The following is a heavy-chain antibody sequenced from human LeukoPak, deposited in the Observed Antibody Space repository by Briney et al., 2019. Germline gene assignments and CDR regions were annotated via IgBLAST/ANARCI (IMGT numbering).Heavy chain of an antibody. J-gene: IGHJ4*02. CDR3: ARDQGDGEAGYDY. V-gene: IGHV4-39*07. Sequence: SETLSLTCTVSGGSISSYYWGWIRQPPGKGLEWIGSIYHSGSTYYNPSLKSRVTISVDTSKNQFSLKLSSVTAADTAVYYCARDQGDGEAGYDYWGQGTLVTVSS. D-gene: IGHD2-21*02. CDR2: IYHSGST. CDR1: GGSISSYY.